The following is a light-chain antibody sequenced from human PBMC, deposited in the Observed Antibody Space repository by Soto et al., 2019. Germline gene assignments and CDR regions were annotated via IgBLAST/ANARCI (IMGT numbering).Light chain of an antibody. V-gene: IGLV2-8*01. CDR1: KSDIGVYYF. J-gene: IGLJ1*01. Sequence: HSVLTQPPSASGSPGQSVTISCTGTKSDIGVYYFVSWYQHHPGKAPRLIIYEVVQRPSGVPDRFSGSKSGSTASLTVSGLQAADEADYFCKSYAGSNTYVFGRGTKVTV. CDR3: KSYAGSNTYV. CDR2: EVV.